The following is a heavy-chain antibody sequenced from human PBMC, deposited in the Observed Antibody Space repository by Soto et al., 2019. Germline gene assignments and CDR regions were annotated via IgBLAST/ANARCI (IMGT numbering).Heavy chain of an antibody. V-gene: IGHV4-34*01. CDR1: GGSFSGYY. D-gene: IGHD6-6*01. Sequence: ASETLSLTCAVYGGSFSGYYWSWIRQPPGKGLEWIGEINHSGSTNYNPSLKSRVTISVDTSKNQFSLKLSSVTAADTAVYYCARILRAYSRSDNDYWGQGTLVTVSS. CDR2: INHSGST. J-gene: IGHJ4*02. CDR3: ARILRAYSRSDNDY.